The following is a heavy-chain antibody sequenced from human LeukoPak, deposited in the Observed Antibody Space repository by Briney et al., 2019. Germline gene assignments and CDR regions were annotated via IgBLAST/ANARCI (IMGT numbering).Heavy chain of an antibody. CDR2: ISGSGGST. D-gene: IGHD3-10*01. CDR1: GFTFSSYA. J-gene: IGHJ4*02. V-gene: IGHV3-23*01. Sequence: PGGSLRLSCAASGFTFSSYAMSWVRQAPGKGLEWVSAISGSGGSTNYADSVKGRFTISRDNAKNSLYLQMNSLRAEDTAVYYCARDLWFGETKPLDYWGQGTLVTVSS. CDR3: ARDLWFGETKPLDY.